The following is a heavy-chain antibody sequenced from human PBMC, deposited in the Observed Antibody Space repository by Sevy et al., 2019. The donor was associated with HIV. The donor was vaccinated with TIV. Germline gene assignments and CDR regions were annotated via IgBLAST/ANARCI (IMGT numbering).Heavy chain of an antibody. V-gene: IGHV3-21*01. CDR3: VRAIGAAGSY. D-gene: IGHD6-13*01. J-gene: IGHJ4*02. CDR1: GFTFSSYS. CDR2: ISSSSSYI. Sequence: GGSLRLSCAASGFTFSSYSMNWVRQAPGKGLEWVSSISSSSSYIYYADSVKGRFTISRDNAKNSVYLQMNSLRAEDAALYYCVRAIGAAGSYWGLGTLVTVSS.